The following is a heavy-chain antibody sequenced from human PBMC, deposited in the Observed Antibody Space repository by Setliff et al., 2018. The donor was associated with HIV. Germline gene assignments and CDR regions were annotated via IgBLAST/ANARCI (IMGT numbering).Heavy chain of an antibody. D-gene: IGHD4-17*01. V-gene: IGHV4-59*01. CDR2: IYYTGST. Sequence: PSETLSLTCTVSGGSISTYFWSWVRQTPGKGLEWIGYIYYTGSTSYNPSFRSRVTISVDTSKNQFSLMLDSVTAADTAVYYCAKGAGFYGDYTFDHWGQGRQVTVSS. CDR3: AKGAGFYGDYTFDH. CDR1: GGSISTYF. J-gene: IGHJ4*02.